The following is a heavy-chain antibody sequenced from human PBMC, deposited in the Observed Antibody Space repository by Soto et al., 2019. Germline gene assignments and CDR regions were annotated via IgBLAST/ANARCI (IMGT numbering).Heavy chain of an antibody. Sequence: ASVKVSCKASGYTFTSYGISWVRQAPGQGLEWMGWISAYNGNTNYAQKLQGRVTMTTDTSTSTAYMELRSLRSDDTAVYYCARRWWSDTYYYYGVDVWGQGTTVTVS. D-gene: IGHD2-15*01. CDR3: ARRWWSDTYYYYGVDV. J-gene: IGHJ6*02. CDR2: ISAYNGNT. V-gene: IGHV1-18*01. CDR1: GYTFTSYG.